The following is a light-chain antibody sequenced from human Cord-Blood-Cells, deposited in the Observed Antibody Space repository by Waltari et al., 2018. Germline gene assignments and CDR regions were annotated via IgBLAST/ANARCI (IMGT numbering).Light chain of an antibody. CDR1: QGIGSW. V-gene: IGKV1-12*01. CDR2: AAS. J-gene: IGKJ4*01. Sequence: IQMTQSPSSVSASVGDRVTITCRASQGIGSWLAWYQQKPGKAPKLLIYAASSVQNGVPSRFSGRGSGTDFTLTISSLQPDDFATYYCQKANSFPLTFGGGTKVEIK. CDR3: QKANSFPLT.